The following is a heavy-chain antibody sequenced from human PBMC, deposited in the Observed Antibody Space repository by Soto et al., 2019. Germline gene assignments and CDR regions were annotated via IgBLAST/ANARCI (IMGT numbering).Heavy chain of an antibody. CDR1: VFTFISYA. D-gene: IGHD3-22*01. Sequence: GWSLRLSCASSVFTFISYAMSWVRQAPGKGLEWVSAISGSGGSTYYADSVKGRFTISRDNSKNTLYLQMNSLRAEDTAVYYCAKGPDYYDSSGYYAFDYWGQGTLVTVSS. CDR2: ISGSGGST. V-gene: IGHV3-23*01. CDR3: AKGPDYYDSSGYYAFDY. J-gene: IGHJ4*02.